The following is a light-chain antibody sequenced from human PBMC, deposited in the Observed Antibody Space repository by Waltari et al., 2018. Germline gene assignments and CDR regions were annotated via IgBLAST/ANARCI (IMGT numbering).Light chain of an antibody. CDR3: QSYGRDWV. J-gene: IGLJ3*02. CDR2: GNN. V-gene: IGLV1-40*01. Sequence: LTHPHFTSRAPGQWGTLSGTGTRSQLGGGDGVHWYQQLPGTAPNPLIYGNNNRPSGVPDRFSGSKSCTSASLAITGLQTEDEAYYYCQSYGRDWVFGGGTKLTVL. CDR1: RSQLGGGDG.